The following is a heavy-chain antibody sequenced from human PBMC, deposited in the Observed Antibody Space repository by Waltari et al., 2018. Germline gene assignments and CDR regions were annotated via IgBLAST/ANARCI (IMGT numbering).Heavy chain of an antibody. CDR2: VDPEDGET. V-gene: IGHV1-69-2*01. CDR1: GYTFTDYY. CDR3: ATGGVLRYFDWLYY. J-gene: IGHJ4*02. D-gene: IGHD3-9*01. Sequence: EVQLVQSGAEVKKPGATVIISCKVSGYTFTDYYMHWVQQAPGKGIEWMGRVDPEDGETIYAEKFQGRVTITEDTYTDTAYMELSSLGSEDTAVYYCATGGVLRYFDWLYYWGQGTLVTVSS.